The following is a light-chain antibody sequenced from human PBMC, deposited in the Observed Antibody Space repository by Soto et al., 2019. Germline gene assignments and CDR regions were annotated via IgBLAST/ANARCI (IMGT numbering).Light chain of an antibody. Sequence: EIVLTRSPVILSLSPGERASLSCGASQSISSSFLAWYQQKPGQAPRLLIYGASSRATGIPDRFSGTGSETDFTLTISRLEPEDFAVYYCQQYDNSPITFGQGTRLEI. J-gene: IGKJ5*01. CDR2: GAS. CDR1: QSISSSF. CDR3: QQYDNSPIT. V-gene: IGKV3-20*01.